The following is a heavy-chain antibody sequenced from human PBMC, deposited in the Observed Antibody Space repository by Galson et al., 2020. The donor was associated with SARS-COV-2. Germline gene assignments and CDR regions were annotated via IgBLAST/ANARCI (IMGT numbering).Heavy chain of an antibody. CDR2: IRYDGSNK. CDR1: GFTFSSYG. V-gene: IGHV3-30*02. D-gene: IGHD2-21*02. J-gene: IGHJ4*02. Sequence: GGSLRLSCAASGFTFSSYGMHWVRQAPGKGLEWVAFIRYDGSNKYYADSVKGRFTISRDNSKNTLYLQMNSLRAEDTAVYYCANDLAYCGGDCYSILDYWGQGTLVTVSS. CDR3: ANDLAYCGGDCYSILDY.